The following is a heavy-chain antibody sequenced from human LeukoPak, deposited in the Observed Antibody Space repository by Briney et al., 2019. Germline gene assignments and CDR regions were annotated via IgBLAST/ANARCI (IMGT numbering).Heavy chain of an antibody. CDR2: VYYSGST. D-gene: IGHD1-14*01. CDR3: ARERPTTGSDY. V-gene: IGHV4-59*01. CDR1: GDSISGYY. Sequence: SETLSLTCSVSGDSISGYYWSWIRQPPGKGLEWIGYVYYSGSTKYNPSLKSRVTISVGTSKNQFSLRLTSVTAADTAVYYCARERPTTGSDYWGQGTLVTVSS. J-gene: IGHJ4*02.